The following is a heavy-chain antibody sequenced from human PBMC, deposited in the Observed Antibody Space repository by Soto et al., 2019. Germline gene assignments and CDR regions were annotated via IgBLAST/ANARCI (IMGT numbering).Heavy chain of an antibody. CDR3: ARGSVNYDFWSGYYGSNWFDP. J-gene: IGHJ5*02. D-gene: IGHD3-3*01. V-gene: IGHV4-34*01. CDR1: GVSFSGYY. CDR2: INHSGST. Sequence: PSETLSLNCSVYGVSFSGYYGSWLRTPQGKGLEWIGEINHSGSTNYNPSLKSRVTISVDTSKNQFSLKLSSVTAADTAVYYCARGSVNYDFWSGYYGSNWFDPCGQGTLVTVSS.